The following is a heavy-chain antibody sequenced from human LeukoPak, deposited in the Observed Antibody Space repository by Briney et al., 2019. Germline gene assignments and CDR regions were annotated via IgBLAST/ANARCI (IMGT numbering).Heavy chain of an antibody. Sequence: GAPLHISCQSSGSPSTNYWIAWARHLPGKGLEGMGIIYPGDSDTRYSPSFQGQVTISADRSISTAYLQWSSLKASDTAMYYCARLGAVGGIDIWGQGALVTVSS. J-gene: IGHJ3*02. D-gene: IGHD6-19*01. CDR1: GSPSTNYW. CDR3: ARLGAVGGIDI. V-gene: IGHV5-51*01. CDR2: IYPGDSDT.